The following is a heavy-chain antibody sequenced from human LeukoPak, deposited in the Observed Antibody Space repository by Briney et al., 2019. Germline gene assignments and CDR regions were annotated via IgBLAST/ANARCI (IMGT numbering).Heavy chain of an antibody. Sequence: PGGSLRLSCAASGFTFTRYWMSWVRQAPGKGLEWVANIKQDGSEKYYVDSVKGRFTISRDNSKNTLYLQMNSLRAEDTAVYYCARGRSYYYDSSGRENWFDPWGQGTLVTVSS. D-gene: IGHD3-22*01. CDR1: GFTFTRYW. J-gene: IGHJ5*02. V-gene: IGHV3-7*03. CDR3: ARGRSYYYDSSGRENWFDP. CDR2: IKQDGSEK.